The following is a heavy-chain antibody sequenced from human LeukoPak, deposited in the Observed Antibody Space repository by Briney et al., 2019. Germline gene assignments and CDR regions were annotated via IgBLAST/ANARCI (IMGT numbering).Heavy chain of an antibody. CDR3: AREGRYFDWPGDYYYVMDV. V-gene: IGHV1-46*01. CDR1: GYTFTSYY. D-gene: IGHD3-9*01. CDR2: INPSGGST. Sequence: ASVKVSCKASGYTFTSYYMHWVRQAPGQGLEWMGIINPSGGSTSYAQKFQGRLTMTRDTSTSSVYMELSSLRSEDTAVYYCAREGRYFDWPGDYYYVMDVWGKGTTVTLSS. J-gene: IGHJ6*04.